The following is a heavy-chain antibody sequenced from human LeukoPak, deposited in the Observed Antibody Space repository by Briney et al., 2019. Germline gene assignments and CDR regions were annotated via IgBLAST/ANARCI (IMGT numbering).Heavy chain of an antibody. Sequence: NPGGSLRLSCAASGFTFSTYSLNWVRQAPGKGLEWVSSISGSSSYIYYADSVKGRFTISRDNAKNSLYLQMNSLRAEDTAVYYCARSAVAGNFDYWGQGTLVTVSS. V-gene: IGHV3-21*01. D-gene: IGHD6-19*01. CDR1: GFTFSTYS. CDR2: ISGSSSYI. J-gene: IGHJ4*02. CDR3: ARSAVAGNFDY.